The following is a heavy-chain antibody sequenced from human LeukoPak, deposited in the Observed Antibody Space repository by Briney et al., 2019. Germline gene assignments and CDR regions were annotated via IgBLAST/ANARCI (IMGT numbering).Heavy chain of an antibody. CDR2: MPYDGSDK. V-gene: IGHV3-33*05. CDR1: GFIFNNYG. Sequence: PGGSLRLSCATTGFIFNNYGMHWVRQAPGKGLEWVALMPYDGSDKYYADSVKGRFTISRDNPKNTLYLQMNSLRVEDTAIYYCARDLKMKYCDFWGQGTLVTVSS. D-gene: IGHD5-24*01. CDR3: ARDLKMKYCDF. J-gene: IGHJ4*02.